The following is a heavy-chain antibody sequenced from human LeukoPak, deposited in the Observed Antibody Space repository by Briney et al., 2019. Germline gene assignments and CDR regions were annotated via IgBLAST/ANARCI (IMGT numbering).Heavy chain of an antibody. V-gene: IGHV1-46*01. Sequence: ASVKFSCKASGYTFTSYYMHWVRQARGQGLERMGIINPSGGSTSYAQKFQGRVTMNKDTSTSTVYMELSSLRSEDTAVYYCARVHGYYDYGLDVWVQETTVTVSS. J-gene: IGHJ6*02. CDR1: GYTFTSYY. CDR2: INPSGGST. CDR3: ARVHGYYDYGLDV.